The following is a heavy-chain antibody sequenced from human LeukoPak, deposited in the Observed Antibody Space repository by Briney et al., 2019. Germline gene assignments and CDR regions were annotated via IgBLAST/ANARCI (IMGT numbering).Heavy chain of an antibody. J-gene: IGHJ6*03. Sequence: GGSLRLSCAASGFTFSNAWMSWVRQAPGKGLEWVGRIKSKTDGGTTDYAAPVKGRFTISRDDSKNTLYLQMNSLKTEDTAVYYCTTSTPTRYCSSTSCTSYYYYYMDVWGKGTTVTVSS. CDR1: GFTFSNAW. D-gene: IGHD2-2*01. CDR3: TTSTPTRYCSSTSCTSYYYYYMDV. CDR2: IKSKTDGGTT. V-gene: IGHV3-15*01.